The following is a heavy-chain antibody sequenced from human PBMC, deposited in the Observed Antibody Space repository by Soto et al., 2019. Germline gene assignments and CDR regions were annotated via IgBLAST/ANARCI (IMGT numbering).Heavy chain of an antibody. CDR2: ISYDGSNK. CDR1: GFTFSSYG. CDR3: AKDVIAALSYYYYGMDV. D-gene: IGHD6-6*01. J-gene: IGHJ6*02. Sequence: QTGGSLRLSCAASGFTFSSYGMHWVRQAPGKGLEWVAVISYDGSNKYYADSVKGRFTISRDNSKNTLYLQMNSLRAGDTAVYYCAKDVIAALSYYYYGMDVWGQGTTVTVSS. V-gene: IGHV3-30*18.